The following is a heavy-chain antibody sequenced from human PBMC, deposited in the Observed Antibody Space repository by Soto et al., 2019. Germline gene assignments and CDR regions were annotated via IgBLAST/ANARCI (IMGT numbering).Heavy chain of an antibody. CDR2: INHSGST. CDR1: GGSFSGYY. J-gene: IGHJ6*02. CDR3: ARPKRYYGMDV. V-gene: IGHV4-34*01. Sequence: SETLSLTCAVYGGSFSGYYWSWIRQPPGKGLEWIGEINHSGSTNYNPSLKSRVTISVDTSKNQFSLKLSSVTAADTAVYYCARPKRYYGMDVWGQGTTVTVSS.